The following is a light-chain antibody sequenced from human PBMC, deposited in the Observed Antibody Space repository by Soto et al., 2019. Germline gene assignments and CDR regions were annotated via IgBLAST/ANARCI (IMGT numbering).Light chain of an antibody. CDR3: QQFDHIPIS. Sequence: DVQMTQSPSSLSASVGDRVTITCRATHDITNFLNWFQQKPGTAPELLIHDASDLQVGVPSRFSGSGYGTYFTLTISSLQPEDVGTYFCQQFDHIPISFGGGTRVEIQ. J-gene: IGKJ4*01. CDR2: DAS. CDR1: HDITNF. V-gene: IGKV1-33*01.